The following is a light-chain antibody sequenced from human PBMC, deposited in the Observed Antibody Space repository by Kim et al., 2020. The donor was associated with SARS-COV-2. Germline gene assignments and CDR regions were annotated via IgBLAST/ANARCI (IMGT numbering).Light chain of an antibody. CDR2: DVS. CDR1: SSLVGNYNY. J-gene: IGLJ2*01. V-gene: IGLV2-14*03. CDR3: TSYTGANTVV. Sequence: QSALTQPASVSGSPGQSITISCTGTSSLVGNYNYVSWYQQHPDKAPKLIIYDVSYRPSGVSTRFSGSKSGNTASLTISGLQAADEADYYCTSYTGANTVVVGGSTKLTVL.